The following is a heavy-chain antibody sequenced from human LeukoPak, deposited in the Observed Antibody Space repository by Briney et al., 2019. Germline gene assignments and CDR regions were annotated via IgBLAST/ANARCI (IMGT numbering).Heavy chain of an antibody. J-gene: IGHJ5*02. D-gene: IGHD6-19*01. CDR3: AKGGMVGIGSSGWSYNWFDP. Sequence: GGSLRLSCAASGFTFSSYGMSWVRQAPGKGLEWVSAISGSGGSTYYADSVKGRFTISRDNSKNTLYLQMNSLRAEDTAVYYCAKGGMVGIGSSGWSYNWFDPWGQGTLVTVSS. V-gene: IGHV3-23*01. CDR1: GFTFSSYG. CDR2: ISGSGGST.